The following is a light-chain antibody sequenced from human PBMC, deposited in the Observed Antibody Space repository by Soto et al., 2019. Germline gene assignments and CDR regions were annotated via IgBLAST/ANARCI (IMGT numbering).Light chain of an antibody. V-gene: IGKV3-15*01. CDR3: QQYNNWPPWT. J-gene: IGKJ1*01. CDR2: AAP. Sequence: EVVMTQSPATLSVSPGERATLSCRASQSISRNLAWYQHIPGQAPRLLSYAAPTLATGIPARFSGSGSGTEFTLTISSLQSEDYALYYCQQYNNWPPWTFGQGTKV. CDR1: QSISRN.